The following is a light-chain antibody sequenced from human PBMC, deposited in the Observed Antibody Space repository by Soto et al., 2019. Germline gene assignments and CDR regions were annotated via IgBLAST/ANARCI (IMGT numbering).Light chain of an antibody. J-gene: IGLJ2*01. V-gene: IGLV2-8*01. CDR3: SSHGGSNSLMV. Sequence: QSVLTQPPSASGSPGQSVTISCTGTSSDIGAFNSISWYQQYPGKAPKLIIFDITQRPSGVPDRFSGSKSANTASLTVSGLQDEDEDDYHYSSHGGSNSLMVFGGGTKLTVL. CDR1: SSDIGAFNS. CDR2: DIT.